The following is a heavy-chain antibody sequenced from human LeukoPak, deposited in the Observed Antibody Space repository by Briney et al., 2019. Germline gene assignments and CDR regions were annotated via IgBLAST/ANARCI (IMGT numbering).Heavy chain of an antibody. V-gene: IGHV3-23*01. J-gene: IGHJ4*02. D-gene: IGHD2-8*01. CDR2: INGSGGST. Sequence: GGSLRLSCAASGFTFSSYAMSWVRQAPGKGLEWVSAINGSGGSTYYADSVKGRFTISRDNSKNTLYLQMNSLRAEDTAVYYCAKVYVLRVYAEGYFDYWGRGPLVPVSS. CDR1: GFTFSSYA. CDR3: AKVYVLRVYAEGYFDY.